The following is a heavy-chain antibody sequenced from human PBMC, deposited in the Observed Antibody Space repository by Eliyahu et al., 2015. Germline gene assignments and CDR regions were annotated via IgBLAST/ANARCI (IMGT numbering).Heavy chain of an antibody. D-gene: IGHD3-16*01. Sequence: EVQLVXSGGGLVQPGGSXRLXGAASGFSFSTYLMNWVRQAPGKGLEWVAYISTSSGTIHYADSVKGRFTISRDNAKNSLYLQMNSLRDEDTAIYYCATDYSYWGQGTLVTVSS. CDR3: ATDYSY. V-gene: IGHV3-48*02. J-gene: IGHJ4*02. CDR2: ISTSSGTI. CDR1: GFSFSTYL.